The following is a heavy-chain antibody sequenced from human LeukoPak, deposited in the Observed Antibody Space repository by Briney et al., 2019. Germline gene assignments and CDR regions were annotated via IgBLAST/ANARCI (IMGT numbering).Heavy chain of an antibody. CDR1: IHLHNVYH. D-gene: IGHD2-2*01. CDR3: ARRKRSGCSSTSCLLNWFDP. V-gene: IGHV4-34*01. CDR2: INHSGST. Sequence: SETLTLPCSVCIHLHNVYHALWPRQPPGKGLEWIGEINHSGSTNYNPSLKSRVTISVDTSKNQFSLKLSSVIAADTAVYYCARRKRSGCSSTSCLLNWFDPWGQGTLVTVSS. J-gene: IGHJ5*02.